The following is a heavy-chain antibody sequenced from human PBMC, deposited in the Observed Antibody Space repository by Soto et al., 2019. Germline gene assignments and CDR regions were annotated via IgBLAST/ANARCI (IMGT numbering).Heavy chain of an antibody. D-gene: IGHD2-2*01. V-gene: IGHV3-30-3*01. Sequence: GGSLRLSCAASGFTFSSYAMHWVRQAPGKGLEWVAVISYDGSNKYYADSVKGRFTISRDNSKNTLYLQMNSLRAEDTAVYYCATWSDVVVPAAMLDYWGQGTLVTVSS. CDR2: ISYDGSNK. CDR1: GFTFSSYA. CDR3: ATWSDVVVPAAMLDY. J-gene: IGHJ4*02.